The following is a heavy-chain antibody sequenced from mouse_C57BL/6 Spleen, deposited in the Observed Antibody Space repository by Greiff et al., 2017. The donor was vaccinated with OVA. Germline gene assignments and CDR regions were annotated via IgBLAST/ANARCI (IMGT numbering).Heavy chain of an antibody. D-gene: IGHD1-1*01. CDR1: GYTFTSYW. CDR2: IDPSDSYT. CDR3: ARSPFITTVVGYYFDY. Sequence: VQLQQPGAELVMPGASVKLSCKASGYTFTSYWMHWVKQRPGQGLEWIGEIDPSDSYTNYNQKFKGKSTLTVDKSSSTAYMQLSSLTSEDSAVYYCARSPFITTVVGYYFDYWGQGTTLTVSS. J-gene: IGHJ2*01. V-gene: IGHV1-69*01.